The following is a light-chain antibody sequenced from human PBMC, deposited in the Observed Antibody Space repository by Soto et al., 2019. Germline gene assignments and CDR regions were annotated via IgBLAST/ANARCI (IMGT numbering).Light chain of an antibody. J-gene: IGKJ1*01. CDR2: YAS. V-gene: IGKV3-15*01. Sequence: EIMMTQSPATLSVSPGERATLSCRASQSVRNNLAWYQQKPGQAPRLLIYYASTRATGIPARFSGSGSGTEFTLTISSLQSEDFALYYCQQYNNWPRTFGQGTKVEIK. CDR3: QQYNNWPRT. CDR1: QSVRNN.